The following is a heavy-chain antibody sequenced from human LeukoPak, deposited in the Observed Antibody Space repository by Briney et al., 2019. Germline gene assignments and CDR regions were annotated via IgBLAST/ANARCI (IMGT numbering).Heavy chain of an antibody. D-gene: IGHD3-16*01. J-gene: IGHJ3*02. CDR1: GFRFGGFW. CDR3: TRDVREAYDI. Sequence: GGSLRLSCEASGFRFGGFWMNWVRQAPGKGPERVANMSPDGSHRPYVASVRGRFTISRDNAKNLLYLQMNSLRVEDTAVYYCTRDVREAYDIWGHGTMVTVSS. CDR2: MSPDGSHR. V-gene: IGHV3-7*01.